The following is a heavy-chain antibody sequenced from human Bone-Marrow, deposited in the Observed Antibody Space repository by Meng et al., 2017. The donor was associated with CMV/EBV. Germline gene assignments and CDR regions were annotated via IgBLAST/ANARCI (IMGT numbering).Heavy chain of an antibody. J-gene: IGHJ4*02. CDR2: ISSSGSTI. V-gene: IGHV3-11*04. CDR1: GFIFSDYY. Sequence: GESLKISCAASGFIFSDYYMSWIRQAPGKGLEWVSYISSSGSTIYYADSVKGRFTISRDNDKNSLYLQMNSLGADDTAVYYCARDLGWEQLDYWGQGTLVTVSS. CDR3: ARDLGWEQLDY. D-gene: IGHD1-26*01.